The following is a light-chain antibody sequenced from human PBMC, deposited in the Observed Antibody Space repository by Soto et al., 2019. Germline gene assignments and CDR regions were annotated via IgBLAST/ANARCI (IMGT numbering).Light chain of an antibody. V-gene: IGKV1-6*01. CDR3: LQDYTYPLT. J-gene: IGKJ1*01. CDR2: PXA. Sequence: IHVSQSPSTMPASLGGRVTMPXRASRSIRHWFAWYQQQQGXPPNXXXDPXASLRRGGPSRLSGSGSGTHFTLPINSLQAEDSATYFCLQDYTYPLTFGQGTKVDIK. CDR1: RSIRHW.